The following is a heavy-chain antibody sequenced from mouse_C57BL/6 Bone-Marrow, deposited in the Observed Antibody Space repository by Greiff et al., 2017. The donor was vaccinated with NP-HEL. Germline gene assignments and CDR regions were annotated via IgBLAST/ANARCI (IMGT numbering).Heavy chain of an antibody. V-gene: IGHV5-17*01. D-gene: IGHD1-1*01. CDR2: ISSGSSTI. CDR3: ADYGRDYYAMDY. CDR1: GFTFSDYG. J-gene: IGHJ4*01. Sequence: EVQRVESGGGLVKPGGSLKLSCAASGFTFSDYGMHWVRQAPEKGLEWVAYISSGSSTIYYADTVKGRFTISRDNAKNTLFLQMTSLRSEDTAMYYCADYGRDYYAMDYWGQGTSVTVSS.